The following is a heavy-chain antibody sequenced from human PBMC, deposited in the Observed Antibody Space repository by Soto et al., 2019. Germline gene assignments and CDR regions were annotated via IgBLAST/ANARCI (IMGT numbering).Heavy chain of an antibody. CDR3: ARDRNNYMDPNWFDP. J-gene: IGHJ5*02. Sequence: QVQLVESGGGVVQPGRSLRLSCAASGFTFSSYGMHWVRQAPGKGLEWVAVIWYDGSNKYYADSVKGRFTISRDNSKNTLYLQMNSLRAEDTAVYYCARDRNNYMDPNWFDPWGQGTLVTVSS. CDR2: IWYDGSNK. CDR1: GFTFSSYG. V-gene: IGHV3-33*01. D-gene: IGHD1-1*01.